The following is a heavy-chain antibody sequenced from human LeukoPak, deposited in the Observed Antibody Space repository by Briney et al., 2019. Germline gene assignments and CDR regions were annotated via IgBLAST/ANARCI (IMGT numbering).Heavy chain of an antibody. Sequence: PGGSLRPSCAASGFTFNTYTMNWVRQAPGKGLEWVSAISGRGDGTYYADFVKGRFTISRDNSKNTLFLQMNSLRVEDTATYYCAKGTERYREVSSFDSWGRGTLVAVSS. V-gene: IGHV3-23*01. CDR1: GFTFNTYT. J-gene: IGHJ4*02. CDR3: AKGTERYREVSSFDS. CDR2: ISGRGDGT. D-gene: IGHD3-10*01.